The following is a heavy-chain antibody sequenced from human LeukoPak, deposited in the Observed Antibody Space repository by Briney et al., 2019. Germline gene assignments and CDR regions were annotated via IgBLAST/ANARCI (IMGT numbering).Heavy chain of an antibody. V-gene: IGHV4-59*01. D-gene: IGHD6-19*01. CDR2: IYYSGST. J-gene: IGHJ4*02. CDR3: ARDGGAGSYYFDY. CDR1: GGSISSYY. Sequence: SETLSLTCTVSGGSISSYYWSWIRQPPGKGLEWIEYIYYSGSTNYNPSLKSRVTISVDTSKNQFSLKLSSVTAADTAVYYCARDGGAGSYYFDYWGQGTLVTVSS.